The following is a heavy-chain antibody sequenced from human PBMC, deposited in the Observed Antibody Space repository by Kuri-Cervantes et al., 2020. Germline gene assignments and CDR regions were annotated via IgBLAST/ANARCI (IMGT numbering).Heavy chain of an antibody. Sequence: ASVQITCKASGYRFTTYGTIWVRQAPGQGPEWMGWVRPYNGDTKYVQKFQGRVTMTTDTPTSTAYMELMSLRSDDTAVYYCAKHGGTNWGSGFASWVDYWGQGTLVTVSS. D-gene: IGHD7-27*01. V-gene: IGHV1-18*01. CDR1: GYRFTTYG. CDR3: AKHGGTNWGSGFASWVDY. CDR2: VRPYNGDT. J-gene: IGHJ4*02.